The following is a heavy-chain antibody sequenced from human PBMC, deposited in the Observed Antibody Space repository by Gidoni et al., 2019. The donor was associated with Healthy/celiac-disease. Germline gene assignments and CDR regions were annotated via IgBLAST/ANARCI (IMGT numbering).Heavy chain of an antibody. CDR1: GFTVSSNY. V-gene: IGHV3-66*02. D-gene: IGHD3-22*01. Sequence: EVQLVESGGGLVQPGGSLRLSCAASGFTVSSNYMSWVRQAPGKGLEWVSVIYSGGSTYYADSVKGRFTISRDNSKNTLYLQMNSLRAEDTAVYYCARDDSSGYYGSIDYWGQGTLVTVSS. J-gene: IGHJ4*02. CDR3: ARDDSSGYYGSIDY. CDR2: IYSGGST.